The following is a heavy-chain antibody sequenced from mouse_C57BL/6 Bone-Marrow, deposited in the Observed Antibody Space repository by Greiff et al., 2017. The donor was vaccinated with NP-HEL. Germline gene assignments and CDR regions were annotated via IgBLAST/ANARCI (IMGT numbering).Heavy chain of an antibody. CDR1: GFTFTDYY. V-gene: IGHV7-3*01. J-gene: IGHJ4*01. D-gene: IGHD2-4*01. CDR2: IRNKANGYTT. Sequence: EVMLVESGGGLVQPGGSLSLSCAASGFTFTDYYMSWVRQPPGKALEWLVFIRNKANGYTTAYSASVKGRFTISRDNSQSILYLQMNALRAEDSATYYCARSIYYDYADDPFYDMDYWGQGTSVTVSS. CDR3: ARSIYYDYADDPFYDMDY.